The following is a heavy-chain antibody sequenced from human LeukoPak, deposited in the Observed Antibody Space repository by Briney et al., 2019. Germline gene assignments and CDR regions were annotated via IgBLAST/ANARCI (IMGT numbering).Heavy chain of an antibody. D-gene: IGHD6-13*01. CDR2: IYTSGST. V-gene: IGHV4-4*07. Sequence: SETLSLTCTVSGGSISSYYWSWIRQPAGKGLEWIGRIYTSGSTNYNPSLKSRVTMSVDTSKNQFSLKLSSVTAADTAVYYCARSAAGIGLVWFDPWGQGTLVTVSS. CDR3: ARSAAGIGLVWFDP. CDR1: GGSISSYY. J-gene: IGHJ5*02.